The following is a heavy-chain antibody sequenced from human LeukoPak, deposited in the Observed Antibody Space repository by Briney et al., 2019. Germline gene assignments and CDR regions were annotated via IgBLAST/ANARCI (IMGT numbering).Heavy chain of an antibody. CDR2: IYSGGIT. Sequence: GGSLRLSCAASGFTVSSNFMNWVRQAPGKGLEWVSVIYSGGITYYAASVKGRFTISRDNSKNTLPLQMNSLRAEDTAVYYCARHSGGYSYGYYLDYCGQGTLVTVSP. D-gene: IGHD3-22*01. V-gene: IGHV3-66*04. CDR1: GFTVSSNF. CDR3: ARHSGGYSYGYYLDY. J-gene: IGHJ4*02.